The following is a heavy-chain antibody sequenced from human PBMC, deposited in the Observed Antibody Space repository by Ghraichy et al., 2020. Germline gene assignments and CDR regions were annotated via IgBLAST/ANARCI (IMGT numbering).Heavy chain of an antibody. D-gene: IGHD6-13*01. V-gene: IGHV4-28*04. CDR3: AKYNSSPDAHSFDS. CDR2: IYSSGGT. J-gene: IGHJ4*02. Sequence: SQTLSLTCAVSGYSISSGYWWGWIRQPPGKGLEWVGYIYSSGGTYYNPSLKSRITMSVDTSQNQFSLNLRSVTAVDRGTYFCAKYNSSPDAHSFDSWGQGILVTVSS. CDR1: GYSISSGYW.